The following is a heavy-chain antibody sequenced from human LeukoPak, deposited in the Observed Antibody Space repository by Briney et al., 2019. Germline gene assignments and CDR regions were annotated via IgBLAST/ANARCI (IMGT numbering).Heavy chain of an antibody. CDR2: INPNSGGT. CDR3: ARGGPYGSGSFYGMDV. V-gene: IGHV1-2*02. CDR1: GYTFTGYY. Sequence: ASVKVSCKASGYTFTGYYVHWVRQAPGQGLEWMGWINPNSGGTNYAQKFQGRVTMTRDTSISTAYMELSRLRSDDTAVYYCARGGPYGSGSFYGMDVWGQGTTVTVSS. D-gene: IGHD3-10*01. J-gene: IGHJ6*02.